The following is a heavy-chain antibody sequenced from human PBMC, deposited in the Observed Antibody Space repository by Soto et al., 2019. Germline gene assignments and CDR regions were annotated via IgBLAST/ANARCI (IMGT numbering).Heavy chain of an antibody. CDR3: AKDIEGYYYGSGSLPYFDY. Sequence: GGSLRLSCADSGFTFSSYAMSWVRQAPWKGLEWVSAISGSGGSTYYADSVKGRFTISRDNSKNTLYLQMNSLRAEDTAVYYCAKDIEGYYYGSGSLPYFDYWGQGTLVTVSS. J-gene: IGHJ4*02. CDR1: GFTFSSYA. V-gene: IGHV3-23*01. CDR2: ISGSGGST. D-gene: IGHD3-10*01.